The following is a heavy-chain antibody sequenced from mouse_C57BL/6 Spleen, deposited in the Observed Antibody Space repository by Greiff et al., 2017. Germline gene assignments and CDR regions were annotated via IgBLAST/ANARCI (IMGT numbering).Heavy chain of an antibody. D-gene: IGHD2-2*01. J-gene: IGHJ3*01. CDR1: GYTFTSYW. V-gene: IGHV1-50*01. CDR2: IDPSDSYT. Sequence: QVQLQQPGAELVKPGASVKLSCKASGYTFTSYWMQWVKQRPGQGLEWIGEIDPSDSYTNYNQKFKGKATLTVDTSSSTAYRQLSSLTSEDSAVYYCAYGYPAYWGQGTLVTVSA. CDR3: AYGYPAY.